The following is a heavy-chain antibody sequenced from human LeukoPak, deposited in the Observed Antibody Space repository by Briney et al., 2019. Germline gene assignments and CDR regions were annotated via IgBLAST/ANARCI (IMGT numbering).Heavy chain of an antibody. CDR1: GYTFTGYY. J-gene: IGHJ6*03. D-gene: IGHD2-15*01. CDR3: ARGLRDYYYYYMDV. CDR2: INPNSGGT. V-gene: IGHV1-2*02. Sequence: ASVKVSCKASGYTFTGYYMHWVRQAPGQGLEWMGWINPNSGGTNYAQKFQGRVTMTRDTSISTAYMELSRLRSDDTTVYYCARGLRDYYYYYMDVWGKGTTVTVSS.